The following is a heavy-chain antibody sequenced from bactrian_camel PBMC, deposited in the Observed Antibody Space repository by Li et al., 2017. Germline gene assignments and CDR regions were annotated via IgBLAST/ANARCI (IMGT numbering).Heavy chain of an antibody. D-gene: IGHD3*01. CDR3: AGTRVYRFSLRLGENDYNY. CDR1: GFAFVDTA. V-gene: IGHV3-1*01. Sequence: VQLVESGGGLVQTAGSLRLSCAASGFAFVDTAMGWIRQAPGEGLERVSAISWNGDNTDYADSVKGQFTISRDNAKNTLYLQMNSLKPDDTATYYCAGTRVYRFSLRLGENDYNYWGQGTQVTVS. J-gene: IGHJ4*01. CDR2: ISWNGDNT.